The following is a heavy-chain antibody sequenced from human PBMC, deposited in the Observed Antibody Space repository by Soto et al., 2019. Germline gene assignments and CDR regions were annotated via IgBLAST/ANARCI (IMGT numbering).Heavy chain of an antibody. V-gene: IGHV4-28*03. Sequence: SATLSLTCAVSGYSISSSNWWGWIRQPPGKGLEWIGYIYYSGTTYYNPSLKSRVTMSVDTSKNQFSLKLTSVTAVDTAVYYCAKDPAISGYYYFDCWGQGTLVTVSS. CDR3: AKDPAISGYYYFDC. CDR2: IYYSGTT. D-gene: IGHD3-22*01. CDR1: GYSISSSNW. J-gene: IGHJ4*02.